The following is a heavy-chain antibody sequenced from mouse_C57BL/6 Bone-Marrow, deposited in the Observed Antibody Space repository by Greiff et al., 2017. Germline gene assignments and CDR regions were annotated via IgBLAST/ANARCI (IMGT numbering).Heavy chain of an antibody. CDR2: ISSGGSYT. J-gene: IGHJ2*01. D-gene: IGHD2-2*01. Sequence: EVQLVESGGDLVKPGGSLKLSCAASGFTFSSYGMSWVRQTPDKRLEWVATISSGGSYTYYPDSGKGRFTISRDNAKNTLYLQMSSLKSDDTAMYYCARQRGCYGYDGGYYFDYWGQGTTLTVSS. CDR3: ARQRGCYGYDGGYYFDY. V-gene: IGHV5-6*01. CDR1: GFTFSSYG.